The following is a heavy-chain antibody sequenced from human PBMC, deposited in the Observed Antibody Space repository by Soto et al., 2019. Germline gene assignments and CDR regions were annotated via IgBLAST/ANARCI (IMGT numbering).Heavy chain of an antibody. Sequence: QLQLRESGPGLVKPSQTLSLICTASGGSIISGGSFWSWVRQVPGMGLDWIGHIYYNGNTYYNPSLKGRVVLSVDTSQNRVTLKLTSVTAADTATYYCAKSLPGGTVYYMDVWGEGTTVTVS. CDR2: IYYNGNT. D-gene: IGHD1-26*01. CDR3: AKSLPGGTVYYMDV. V-gene: IGHV4-31*03. CDR1: GGSIISGGSF. J-gene: IGHJ6*03.